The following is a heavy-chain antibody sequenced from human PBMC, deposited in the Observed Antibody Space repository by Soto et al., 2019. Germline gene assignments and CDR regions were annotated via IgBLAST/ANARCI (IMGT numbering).Heavy chain of an antibody. J-gene: IGHJ4*02. Sequence: PGGSLRLSCAACGFTFSSYWMSWVRQAPGKGLEWVANIKQDGSEKYYVDSVKGRFTISRDNAKNSLYLQMNSLRAEDTAVYYCARDQPDVKGYCSSTSYYTTPGVDYWGQGTLVTVSS. CDR3: ARDQPDVKGYCSSTSYYTTPGVDY. CDR1: GFTFSSYW. CDR2: IKQDGSEK. D-gene: IGHD2-2*02. V-gene: IGHV3-7*01.